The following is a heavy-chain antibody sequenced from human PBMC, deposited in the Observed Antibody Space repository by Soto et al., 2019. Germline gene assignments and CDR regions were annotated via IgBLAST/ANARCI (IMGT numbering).Heavy chain of an antibody. CDR2: IYNSGTS. Sequence: EVQLVESGGGLVQPGGSLRLSCAASGFTVSSHYINWVRQAPGNGLDWVSVIYNSGTSFYADSVKGRFTVSRDTAKNSVFLQMSSLRAEDTAVYFCARGTWIVRGLIPDAFDIWGQGTMVTVSS. J-gene: IGHJ3*02. D-gene: IGHD3-10*01. V-gene: IGHV3-66*01. CDR1: GFTVSSHY. CDR3: ARGTWIVRGLIPDAFDI.